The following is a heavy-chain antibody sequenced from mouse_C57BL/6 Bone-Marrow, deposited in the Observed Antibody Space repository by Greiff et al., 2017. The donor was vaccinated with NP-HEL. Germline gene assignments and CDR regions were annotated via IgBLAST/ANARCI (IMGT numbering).Heavy chain of an antibody. CDR2: IDPENGDT. V-gene: IGHV14-4*01. CDR3: TTLSFAY. J-gene: IGHJ3*01. CDR1: GFNIKDDY. Sequence: EVQLVESGAELVRPGASVKLSCTASGFNIKDDYMHWVKQRPEQGLEWIGWIDPENGDTEYASKFQGKATITADTSSNTAYLQLSSLTSEDTAVYYCTTLSFAYWGQGTLVTVSA.